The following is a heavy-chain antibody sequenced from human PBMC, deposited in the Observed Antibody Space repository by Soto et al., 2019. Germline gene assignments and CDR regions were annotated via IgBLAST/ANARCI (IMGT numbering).Heavy chain of an antibody. D-gene: IGHD3-22*01. V-gene: IGHV4-39*02. CDR2: IYYSGST. CDR3: ARETNWYYDSSGYAFDI. CDR1: GGSISSSSYY. J-gene: IGHJ3*02. Sequence: SETLSLTCTVSGGSISSSSYYWGWIRQPPGKGLEWIGSIYYSGSTYYNPSLKSRVTISVDTSKNQFSLKLSSVTAADTAVYYCARETNWYYDSSGYAFDIWGQGTMVTVSS.